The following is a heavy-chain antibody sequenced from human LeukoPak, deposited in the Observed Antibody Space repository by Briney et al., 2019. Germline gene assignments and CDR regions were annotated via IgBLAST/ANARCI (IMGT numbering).Heavy chain of an antibody. V-gene: IGHV1-69*05. D-gene: IGHD3-22*01. CDR3: ARGTSRYYDSSGYLD. Sequence: SVKVSCKASGGTFSSYAISWVRQAPGQGLEWMGRIIPIFGTANCAQKFQGRVTITTDESTSTAYMELSSLRSEDTAVYYCARGTSRYYDSSGYLDWGQGTLVTVSS. CDR2: IIPIFGTA. J-gene: IGHJ4*02. CDR1: GGTFSSYA.